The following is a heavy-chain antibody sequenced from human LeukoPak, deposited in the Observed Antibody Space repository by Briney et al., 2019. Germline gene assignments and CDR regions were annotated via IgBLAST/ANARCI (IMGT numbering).Heavy chain of an antibody. V-gene: IGHV1-8*01. D-gene: IGHD4-17*01. Sequence: ASVKVTCKASAYTFTSYDINWVRQAPGQGLEWMGWMNPSSGNTGYAQKFQGRVTMTRNTSISTAYMELSSLRSEDTAVYYCAIGKIGVGMTTRWFAPWSQGTLVTVSS. CDR1: AYTFTSYD. J-gene: IGHJ5*02. CDR2: MNPSSGNT. CDR3: AIGKIGVGMTTRWFAP.